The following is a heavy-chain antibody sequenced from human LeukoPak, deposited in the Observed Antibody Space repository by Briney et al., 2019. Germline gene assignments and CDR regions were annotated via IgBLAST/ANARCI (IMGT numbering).Heavy chain of an antibody. J-gene: IGHJ5*02. Sequence: SETLSLTCAVSGGSISSSNWWSWVRQPPGKGLEWIGEIYHSGSTNYNPSLKSRVTISVDTSKNQFSLKLSSVTAADTAVYYCARGSVSQGWFDPWGQGTLVTVSS. CDR1: GGSISSSNW. CDR2: IYHSGST. CDR3: ARGSVSQGWFDP. V-gene: IGHV4-4*02.